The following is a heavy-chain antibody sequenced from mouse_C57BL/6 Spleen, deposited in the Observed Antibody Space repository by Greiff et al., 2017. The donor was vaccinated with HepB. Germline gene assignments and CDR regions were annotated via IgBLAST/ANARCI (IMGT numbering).Heavy chain of an antibody. Sequence: EVQVVESGGGLVQPGGSMKLSCVASGFTFSNYWMDWVRQSPEKGLEWVAQIRLKSGNYDTHYTEYVKGRFTIARDDSKSSGYLQMHNLRAEDTGVYYCTADYGDYWGQGTTLTVSS. CDR1: GFTFSNYW. V-gene: IGHV6-3*01. CDR2: IRLKSGNYDT. CDR3: TADYGDY. J-gene: IGHJ2*01. D-gene: IGHD2-4*01.